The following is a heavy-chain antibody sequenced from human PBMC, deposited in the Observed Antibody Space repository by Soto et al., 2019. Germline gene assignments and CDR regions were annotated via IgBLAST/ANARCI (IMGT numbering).Heavy chain of an antibody. CDR2: IYYSGST. Sequence: SETLSLTCTVSGGSISSDYWSWIRQPRGKGLEWIGYIYYSGSTNYNPSINSRVTISVETSYNQFSLKLRCVLAGDTAVNYLARGVQPGGYWAQGILVTVSS. D-gene: IGHD1-26*01. CDR1: GGSISSDY. J-gene: IGHJ4*02. CDR3: ARGVQPGGY. V-gene: IGHV4-59*01.